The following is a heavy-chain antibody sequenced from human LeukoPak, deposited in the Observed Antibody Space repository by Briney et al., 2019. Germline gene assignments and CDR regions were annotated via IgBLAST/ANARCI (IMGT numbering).Heavy chain of an antibody. Sequence: ASVKVSCKASGYSITNYAILWVRQAPGQGLEWMGWINPNSGGTNYAQKFQGRVTMTRDTSISTAYMELSRLRSDDTAVYYCARDNGSGWSNLYYFDYWGQGTLVTVSS. CDR1: GYSITNYA. CDR3: ARDNGSGWSNLYYFDY. D-gene: IGHD6-19*01. CDR2: INPNSGGT. V-gene: IGHV1-2*02. J-gene: IGHJ4*02.